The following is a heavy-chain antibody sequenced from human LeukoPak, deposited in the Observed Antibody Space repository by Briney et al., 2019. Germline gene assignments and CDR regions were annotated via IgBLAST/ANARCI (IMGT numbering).Heavy chain of an antibody. V-gene: IGHV4-4*07. CDR2: IYTSGST. CDR3: ARERHYYGSGTDSSRPDY. Sequence: SETPSLTCTVSGGSISSYYWSWIRQPAGKGLEWIGRIYTSGSTNYNPSLKSRVTVSVDTSKNQFSLKLSSVTAADTAVYYCARERHYYGSGTDSSRPDYWGQGTLVTVSS. CDR1: GGSISSYY. J-gene: IGHJ4*02. D-gene: IGHD3-10*01.